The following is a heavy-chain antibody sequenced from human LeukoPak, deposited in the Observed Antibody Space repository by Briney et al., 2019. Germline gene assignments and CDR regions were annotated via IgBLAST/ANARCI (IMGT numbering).Heavy chain of an antibody. CDR3: AREGGSIDWFDP. CDR1: GYTFTSYY. V-gene: IGHV1-8*02. J-gene: IGHJ5*02. Sequence: ASVKVSCKASGYTFTSYYMHWVRQATGQGLEWMGWMNPNSGNTGYAQKFQGRVTMTRNTSISTAYMELSSLRSEDTAVYYCAREGGSIDWFDPWGQGTLVTVSS. D-gene: IGHD3-16*01. CDR2: MNPNSGNT.